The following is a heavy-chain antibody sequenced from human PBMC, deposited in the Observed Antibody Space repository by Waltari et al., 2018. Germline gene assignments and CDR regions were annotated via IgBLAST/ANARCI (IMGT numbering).Heavy chain of an antibody. J-gene: IGHJ6*02. CDR3: TTSSYCGTTTCYQYYGMDV. D-gene: IGHD2-2*01. Sequence: QVRLVQSGAEVKKPGSSVKVSCKAFGGSFSSDSINWVRQAPGQGLEWMGGIIPGLGTANYAQKVQDRLAITADESTSTAYMELSSLRSEDTAAYYCTTSSYCGTTTCYQYYGMDVWGQGTTVTVSS. CDR1: GGSFSSDS. V-gene: IGHV1-69*01. CDR2: IIPGLGTA.